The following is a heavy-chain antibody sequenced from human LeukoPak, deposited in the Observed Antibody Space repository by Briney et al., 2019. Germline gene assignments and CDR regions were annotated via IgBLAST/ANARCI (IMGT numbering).Heavy chain of an antibody. D-gene: IGHD1-14*01. J-gene: IGHJ4*02. Sequence: GGSLRLSCAASGFTFSDYFMSWIRQAPGKGLEWVSYISSSGRTIYYADSVKGRFTISRDNSKNTLYLQMNSLRAEDTAVYYCAKDRKGGLDYWGQGTLVTVSS. CDR2: ISSSGRTI. CDR3: AKDRKGGLDY. CDR1: GFTFSDYF. V-gene: IGHV3-11*04.